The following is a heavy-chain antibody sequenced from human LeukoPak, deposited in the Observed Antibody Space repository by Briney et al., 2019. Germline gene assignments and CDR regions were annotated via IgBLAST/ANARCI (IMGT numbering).Heavy chain of an antibody. CDR1: GFSVSSYY. J-gene: IGHJ5*02. CDR2: IYSGGST. CDR3: ARDMGYSPFDP. D-gene: IGHD2-15*01. V-gene: IGHV3-53*01. Sequence: GGSLRLSCAASGFSVSSYYMSWVRQAPGKGLEWVSVIYSGGSTYHADSVKGRFTISRDISKNTLYLQMNSLRADDTAVYYCARDMGYSPFDPWGQGTLVTVSS.